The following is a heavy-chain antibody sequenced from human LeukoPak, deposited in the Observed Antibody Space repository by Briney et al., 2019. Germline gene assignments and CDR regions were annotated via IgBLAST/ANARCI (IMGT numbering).Heavy chain of an antibody. CDR1: GYSFTSYW. V-gene: IGHV5-51*01. D-gene: IGHD2-15*01. CDR3: ARRRSCSGGSCYEDFDY. CDR2: IYSGDSDT. Sequence: ESLKISCKGSGYSFTSYWVGWVRQMPGKGLEWIGIIYSGDSDTRYNPSFRGQVTISADKSISTAYLQWSSLKASDTAMYYCARRRSCSGGSCYEDFDYWGQGTLVTVSS. J-gene: IGHJ4*02.